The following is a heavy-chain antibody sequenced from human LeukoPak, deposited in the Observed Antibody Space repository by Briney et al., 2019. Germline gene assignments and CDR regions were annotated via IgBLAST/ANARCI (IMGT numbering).Heavy chain of an antibody. CDR3: ARPRFGELNAFHI. Sequence: PSETLSLTCAVYGGSFSGYYWSWIRQPPGKGLEWIGEINHSGSTNYNPSLKSRVTISVDTSKNQFSLKLSSVTAADTAVYYCARPRFGELNAFHIWGQGTMVTVSS. CDR2: INHSGST. V-gene: IGHV4-34*01. D-gene: IGHD3-10*01. CDR1: GGSFSGYY. J-gene: IGHJ3*02.